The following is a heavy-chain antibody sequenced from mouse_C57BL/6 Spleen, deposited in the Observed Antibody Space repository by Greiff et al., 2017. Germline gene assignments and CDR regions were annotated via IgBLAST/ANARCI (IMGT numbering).Heavy chain of an antibody. V-gene: IGHV1-69*01. J-gene: IGHJ2*01. D-gene: IGHD2-1*01. CDR1: GYTFTSYW. Sequence: QVQLKQPGAELVMPGASVKLSCKASGYTFTSYWMHWVKQRPGQGLEWIGEIDPSDSYTNYNQKFKGKSTLTVDKSSSTAYMQLSSLTSEDSAVYYCARGDGKGYFDYWGQGTTLTVSS. CDR2: IDPSDSYT. CDR3: ARGDGKGYFDY.